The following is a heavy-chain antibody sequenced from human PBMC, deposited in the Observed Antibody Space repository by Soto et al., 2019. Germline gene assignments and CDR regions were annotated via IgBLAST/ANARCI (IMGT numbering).Heavy chain of an antibody. D-gene: IGHD3-10*01. V-gene: IGHV3-21*01. Sequence: NPGGSLRLSCEASGFTFNDYSMDWVRQAPEKGLEWVSSISSSGTYIYYADSVKGRFAISRDNANNVMYLQMDTLGAEDTAVYYCVRAGHVFDVHYYGMDLWGQGTTVTVSS. CDR3: VRAGHVFDVHYYGMDL. CDR2: ISSSGTYI. J-gene: IGHJ6*02. CDR1: GFTFNDYS.